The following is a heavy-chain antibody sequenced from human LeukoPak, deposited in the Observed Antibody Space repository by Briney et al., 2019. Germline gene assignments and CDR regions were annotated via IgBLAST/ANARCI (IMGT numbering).Heavy chain of an antibody. CDR3: AREPYYYYYYMDV. CDR2: IYYSGST. V-gene: IGHV4-59*12. Sequence: SETLSLTCTVSGGSISSYYWSWIRQPPGKGLEWIGYIYYSGSTNYNPSLKSRVTMSVDTSKNQFSLKLSSVTAADTAVYYCAREPYYYYYYMDVWGKGTTVTVSS. CDR1: GGSISSYY. J-gene: IGHJ6*03.